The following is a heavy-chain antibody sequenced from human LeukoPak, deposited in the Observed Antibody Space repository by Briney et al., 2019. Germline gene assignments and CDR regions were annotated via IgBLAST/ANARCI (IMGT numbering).Heavy chain of an antibody. J-gene: IGHJ6*02. CDR3: AGGRGWYRNHMDV. CDR1: GFSFSDYY. Sequence: PGGSLRLSCAASGFSFSDYYMSWIRQTPEKGLEWVSYISNSGSTTYYAASVMGRFTISRDNANNSLYLQMNSLRVEDTAVYYCAGGRGWYRNHMDVWGQGTTVTVS. D-gene: IGHD6-19*01. CDR2: ISNSGSTT. V-gene: IGHV3-11*01.